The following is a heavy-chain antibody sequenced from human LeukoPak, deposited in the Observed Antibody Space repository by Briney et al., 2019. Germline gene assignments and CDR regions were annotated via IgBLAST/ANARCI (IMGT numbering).Heavy chain of an antibody. Sequence: PSETLSLTCTVSGGSISSYYWSWIRQPPGKGLEWIGYIYYSGSTNYNPSLKSRVTISVDTSKNQFSLKLSSVTAADTAVYYCARLDYGGYSYGTTGWFDPWGQGTLVTVSS. CDR2: IYYSGST. D-gene: IGHD5-18*01. V-gene: IGHV4-59*08. J-gene: IGHJ5*02. CDR3: ARLDYGGYSYGTTGWFDP. CDR1: GGSISSYY.